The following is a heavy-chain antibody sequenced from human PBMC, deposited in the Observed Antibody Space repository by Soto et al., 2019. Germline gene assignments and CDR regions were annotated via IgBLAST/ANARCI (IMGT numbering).Heavy chain of an antibody. CDR2: IYPGDSDT. V-gene: IGHV5-51*01. D-gene: IGHD6-19*01. J-gene: IGHJ6*02. CDR1: GYSXTSYW. Sequence: GESLKISCKGSGYSXTSYWFGWVRQMPGKGLEWMGIIYPGDSDTRYSPSFQGQVTISADKSISTAYLQWSSLKASDTAMYYCARQGRYSSGWYYMDYYYGMDVWGQGTTVTVSS. CDR3: ARQGRYSSGWYYMDYYYGMDV.